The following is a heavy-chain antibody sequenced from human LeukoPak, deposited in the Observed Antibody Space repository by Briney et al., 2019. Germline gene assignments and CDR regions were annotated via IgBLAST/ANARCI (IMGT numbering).Heavy chain of an antibody. CDR2: IYSGGST. J-gene: IGHJ4*02. D-gene: IGHD6-6*01. Sequence: GGSLRLSCAASGFTVSSNYMSWVRQAQGKGLEWVSVIYSGGSTYYADSVKGRFTISRDNSKNTLYLQMNSLRAEDTAVYYCARGLEHSSSAGYWGQGTLVTVSS. CDR3: ARGLEHSSSAGY. CDR1: GFTVSSNY. V-gene: IGHV3-66*01.